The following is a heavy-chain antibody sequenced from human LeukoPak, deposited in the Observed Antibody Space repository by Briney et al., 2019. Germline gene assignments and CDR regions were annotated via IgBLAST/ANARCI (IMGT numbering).Heavy chain of an antibody. CDR1: GFTFSDYY. CDR3: ARVGMLWEIVPDPVNFDY. J-gene: IGHJ4*02. Sequence: PGGSLRLSCAASGFTFSDYYMSWIRQAPGKGLEWVSYISSSVSTIYYADSVKGRFTTSRENAKNSRYLQMNSLRAEDTAVYYCARVGMLWEIVPDPVNFDYWGQGTLVTVSS. V-gene: IGHV3-11*04. CDR2: ISSSVSTI. D-gene: IGHD1-26*01.